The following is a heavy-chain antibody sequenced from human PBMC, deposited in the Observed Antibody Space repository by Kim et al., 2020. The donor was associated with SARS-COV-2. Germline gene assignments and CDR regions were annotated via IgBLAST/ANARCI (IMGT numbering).Heavy chain of an antibody. CDR1: GFTFSSYG. CDR3: ARENGYSSSWYILNYYYGMDV. D-gene: IGHD6-13*01. V-gene: IGHV3-33*01. Sequence: GGSLRLSCAASGFTFSSYGMHWVRQAPGKGLEWVAVIWYDGSNKYYADSVKGRFTISRDNSKNTLYLQMNSLRAEDTAVYYCARENGYSSSWYILNYYYGMDVWGQGTTVTVSS. CDR2: IWYDGSNK. J-gene: IGHJ6*02.